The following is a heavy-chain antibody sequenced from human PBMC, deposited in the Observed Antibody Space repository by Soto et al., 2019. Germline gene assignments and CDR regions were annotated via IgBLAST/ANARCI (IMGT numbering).Heavy chain of an antibody. CDR3: AREAGTIPLEYYFDY. V-gene: IGHV3-33*01. CDR1: GFTFSSYG. D-gene: IGHD6-19*01. J-gene: IGHJ4*02. CDR2: IWYDGSNK. Sequence: QVQLVESGGGVVQPGRSLRLSCAASGFTFSSYGMHWVRLAPGKGLEWVAVIWYDGSNKYYADSVKGRFTISRDNSKNTLYLQMNSLRAEDTAVYYCAREAGTIPLEYYFDYWGQGTLVTVSS.